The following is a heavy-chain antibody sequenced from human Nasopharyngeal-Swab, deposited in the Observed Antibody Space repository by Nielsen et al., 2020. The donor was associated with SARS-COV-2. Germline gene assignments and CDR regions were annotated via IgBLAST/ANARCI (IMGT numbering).Heavy chain of an antibody. Sequence: ASVKVSCKASGYTFTGYYMHWVRQAPGQGLEWMGRINPNSGGTNYAQKFQGRVTMTRDTSISTAYMELSRLRSDDTAVYYCARQSEYYYYYYGMDVWGQGTTVTVSS. V-gene: IGHV1-2*06. CDR1: GYTFTGYY. CDR2: INPNSGGT. J-gene: IGHJ6*02. CDR3: ARQSEYYYYYYGMDV.